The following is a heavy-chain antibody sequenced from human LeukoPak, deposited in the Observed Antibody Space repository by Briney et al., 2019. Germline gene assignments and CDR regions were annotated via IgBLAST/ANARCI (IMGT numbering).Heavy chain of an antibody. J-gene: IGHJ5*02. V-gene: IGHV1-2*02. CDR2: INPKSGAT. CDR3: ARDLPILTGYYDNWFDP. CDR1: GYIFTDYY. D-gene: IGHD3-9*01. Sequence: GASVKVSCKASGYIFTDYYMHWVRQAPGQGLEWMGWINPKSGATNYAQKFQGRVTMTRDTSISTAYMELSSLRSDDTAVYYCARDLPILTGYYDNWFDPWGQGTLVTVSS.